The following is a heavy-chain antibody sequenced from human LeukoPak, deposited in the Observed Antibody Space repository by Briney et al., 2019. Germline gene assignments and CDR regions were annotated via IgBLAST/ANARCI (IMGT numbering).Heavy chain of an antibody. CDR1: GGSFSGYY. D-gene: IGHD5-18*01. CDR3: ARGLFWIQLWD. Sequence: SETLSLTCAVYGGSFSGYYWSWIRQPPGKGLEWIGEINHSGSTNYNPSLKSRVTISVDTSKNQFSLKLSSVTAADTAVYYCARGLFWIQLWDWGQGTLVTVSS. V-gene: IGHV4-34*01. J-gene: IGHJ4*02. CDR2: INHSGST.